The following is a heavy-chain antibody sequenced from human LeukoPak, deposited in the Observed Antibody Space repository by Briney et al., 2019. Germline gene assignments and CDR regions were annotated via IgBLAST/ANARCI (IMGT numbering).Heavy chain of an antibody. CDR3: AKGGPHYGSGSYYAFDY. CDR1: GFTFTNFA. D-gene: IGHD3-10*01. Sequence: GGSLRLSCAASGFTFTNFAMHWVRQAPGKGLEWVTVISDDGNNKYFADSVKGRFTISRDNSKNTLYLQMISLRAEDTAVYYCAKGGPHYGSGSYYAFDYWGQGTLVTVSS. J-gene: IGHJ4*02. CDR2: ISDDGNNK. V-gene: IGHV3-30*18.